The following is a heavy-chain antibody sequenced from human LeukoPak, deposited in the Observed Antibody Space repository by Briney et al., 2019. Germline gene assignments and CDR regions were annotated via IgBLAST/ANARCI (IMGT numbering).Heavy chain of an antibody. CDR1: GYTFTSYY. V-gene: IGHV1-46*01. J-gene: IGHJ6*03. CDR2: INPSGGST. Sequence: GASVKVSCKASGYTFTSYYMHWVRQAPGQGLEWMGIINPSGGSTSYAQKFQGRVTMTRDTSISTAYMELSRLRSDDTAVYYCAREAHVYYMDVWGKGTTVTVSS. CDR3: AREAHVYYMDV.